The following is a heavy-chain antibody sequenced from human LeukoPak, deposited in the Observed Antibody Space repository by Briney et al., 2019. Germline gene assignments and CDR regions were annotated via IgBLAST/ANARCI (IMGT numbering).Heavy chain of an antibody. Sequence: PSETLSLTCTVSGASISSYYWSWIRQPPGKGLEWSGYIYYSGSTNYNPSLKSRVTISVYTSKSQFSLKLSSVTAADTAVYYCARGIAIQWELLGYFDYWGQGTLVTVSS. CDR2: IYYSGST. J-gene: IGHJ4*02. CDR1: GASISSYY. D-gene: IGHD1-26*01. V-gene: IGHV4-59*01. CDR3: ARGIAIQWELLGYFDY.